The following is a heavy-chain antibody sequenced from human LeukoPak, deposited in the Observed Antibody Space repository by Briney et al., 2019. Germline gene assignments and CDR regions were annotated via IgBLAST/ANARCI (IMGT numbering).Heavy chain of an antibody. D-gene: IGHD5-24*01. V-gene: IGHV3-11*06. J-gene: IGHJ4*02. Sequence: GGSLRLSCAASGFTFSDYYMSWIRQAPGKGLEWVSYISSISTYTSYADSVKGRFTISRDNPKNSLYLQMNSLRAADTAVYYCARDLAPRSFDYWGQGTLVTVSS. CDR1: GFTFSDYY. CDR3: ARDLAPRSFDY. CDR2: ISSISTYT.